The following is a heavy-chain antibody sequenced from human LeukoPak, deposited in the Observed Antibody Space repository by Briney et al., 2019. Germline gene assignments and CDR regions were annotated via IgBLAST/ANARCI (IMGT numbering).Heavy chain of an antibody. V-gene: IGHV1-18*01. J-gene: IGHJ6*03. CDR2: ISAYNGNT. Sequence: ASVKVSCKASGYTFTSYGISWVRQAPGQGLEWMGWISAYNGNTNYAQKFKGRVTMTTDTSTSTAYMELRSLRSDDTAVYYCARLRGQGTGYYYYMDVWGKGTTVTVSS. CDR1: GYTFTSYG. CDR3: ARLRGQGTGYYYYMDV. D-gene: IGHD1-1*01.